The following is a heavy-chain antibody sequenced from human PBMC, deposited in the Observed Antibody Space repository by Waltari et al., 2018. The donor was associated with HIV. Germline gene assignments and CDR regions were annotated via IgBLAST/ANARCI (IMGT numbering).Heavy chain of an antibody. CDR1: GLTVSSNF. D-gene: IGHD1-26*01. CDR2: IYNNNST. CDR3: ARVRSTMGRFQGFDY. V-gene: IGHV3-53*01. J-gene: IGHJ4*02. Sequence: EVQLVEPGGGLIQPGGSLRLSCAASGLTVSSNFMNWVRQATGKGLEWVSLIYNNNSTYYADSVKGRFTISRDNSKNTLYLQMNSLRAEDTAVYYCARVRSTMGRFQGFDYWGQGTLVTVSS.